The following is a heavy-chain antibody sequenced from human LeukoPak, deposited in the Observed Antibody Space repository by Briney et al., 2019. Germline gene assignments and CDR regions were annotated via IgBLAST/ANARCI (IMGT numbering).Heavy chain of an antibody. J-gene: IGHJ4*02. Sequence: GGSLRLSCAASEFTFSSYGMHWVRQAPGKGLEWVAFIRYDGSNKYYADSVKGRFTISRDNSKNTLFLQMNSLRVEDTAIYYCAKDQPYKWRDREILTDYYDYWGQGTLVTVSS. CDR3: AKDQPYKWRDREILTDYYDY. D-gene: IGHD3-9*01. CDR2: IRYDGSNK. CDR1: EFTFSSYG. V-gene: IGHV3-30*02.